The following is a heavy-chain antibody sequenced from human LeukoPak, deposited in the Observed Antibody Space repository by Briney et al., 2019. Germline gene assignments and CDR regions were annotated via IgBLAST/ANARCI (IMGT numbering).Heavy chain of an antibody. Sequence: GGSLRLSCAASGFTFSSYSMNWVRQAPGKGLEWVSSISSSSSYIYYADSVKGRFTISRDNAKNSLYLQMNSLRAEDTAVYYCARDFSRRSLLGYYMDVWGKGTTVTVSS. CDR2: ISSSSSYI. CDR3: ARDFSRRSLLGYYMDV. CDR1: GFTFSSYS. D-gene: IGHD3-3*02. V-gene: IGHV3-21*01. J-gene: IGHJ6*03.